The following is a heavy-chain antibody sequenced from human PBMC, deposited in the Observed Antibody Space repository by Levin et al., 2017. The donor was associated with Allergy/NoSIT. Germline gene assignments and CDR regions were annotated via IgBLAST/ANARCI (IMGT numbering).Heavy chain of an antibody. CDR1: GFTFGDYA. J-gene: IGHJ5*02. Sequence: GESLKISCSASGFTFGDYAMSWFRQAPGKGLEWVAFLRSNRHGGTSEYAASVRGRFIISRDDSKSIAYLQMNSLKIEDTAVYYCTRDIAARHSFDPWGQRTLITVSS. CDR2: LRSNRHGGTS. D-gene: IGHD6-6*01. CDR3: TRDIAARHSFDP. V-gene: IGHV3-49*03.